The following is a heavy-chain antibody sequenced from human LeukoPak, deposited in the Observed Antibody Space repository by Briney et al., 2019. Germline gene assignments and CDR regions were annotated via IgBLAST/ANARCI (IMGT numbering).Heavy chain of an antibody. V-gene: IGHV3-48*01. CDR1: GFTFSSYS. CDR2: ISSSSSTI. J-gene: IGHJ4*02. CDR3: ARRRVVVVAAPIDY. D-gene: IGHD2-15*01. Sequence: GGSLRLSCATSGFTFSSYSMNWVRQAPGKGLEWVSYISSSSSTIYYADSVKGRFTISRDNAKNSLYLQMNSLRAEDTAVYYCARRRVVVVAAPIDYWGQGTLVTVSS.